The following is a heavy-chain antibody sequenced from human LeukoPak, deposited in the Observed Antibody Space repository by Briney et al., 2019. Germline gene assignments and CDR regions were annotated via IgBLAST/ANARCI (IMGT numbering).Heavy chain of an antibody. CDR2: ISGSATST. D-gene: IGHD2-15*01. CDR1: GFPFSNYA. CDR3: AKEQSGYFSGGNYYKDY. J-gene: IGHJ4*02. V-gene: IGHV3-23*01. Sequence: GGSLRLSCAASGFPFSNYAMSWVRQAPGKGPEWVSVISGSATSTHYADSVKGRFTISRDNSKNTLYLHMNSLRAEDTALYYCAKEQSGYFSGGNYYKDYWGQGTLVTVSS.